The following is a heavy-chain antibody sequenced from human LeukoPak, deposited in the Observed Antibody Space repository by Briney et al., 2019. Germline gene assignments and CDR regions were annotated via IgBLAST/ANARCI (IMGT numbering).Heavy chain of an antibody. Sequence: PGGSLRLSCAASGFTFSSYEMNWVRQAPGKGLDWVSYISSSGSTIYYADSVKGRFTVSRDNAKKSLFLQMNNLRAEDTAVYYCARVYTTGWFDPWGQGTLVTVSS. D-gene: IGHD1-1*01. CDR3: ARVYTTGWFDP. V-gene: IGHV3-48*03. CDR1: GFTFSSYE. CDR2: ISSSGSTI. J-gene: IGHJ5*02.